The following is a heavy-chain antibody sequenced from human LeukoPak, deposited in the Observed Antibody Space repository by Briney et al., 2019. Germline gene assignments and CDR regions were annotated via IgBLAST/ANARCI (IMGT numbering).Heavy chain of an antibody. CDR2: IRGDNGDT. D-gene: IGHD3-9*01. CDR1: GYTFTSYG. CDR3: ERVGLLTCYYFFDY. J-gene: IGHJ4*02. Sequence: GASVKVSCKASGYTFTSYGISWVRQAPGQGLEGVGWIRGDNGDTNYAQKLQGRGTMTRDTSKSRDYMELRRLGSDETAGDECERVGLLTCYYFFDYWGQGTLVTVSS. V-gene: IGHV1-18*01.